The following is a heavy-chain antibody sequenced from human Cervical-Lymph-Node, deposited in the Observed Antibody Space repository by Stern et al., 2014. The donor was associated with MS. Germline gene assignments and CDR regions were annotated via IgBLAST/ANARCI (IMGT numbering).Heavy chain of an antibody. CDR2: ISYDGTKE. Sequence: VQLVESGGGVVQPGTPLRLSCIASGFSFTSYGMHWVRQAPGKGLEWVAVISYDGTKEHYGDSVKGRVTISRDNSEITLYLQMHSLRVEDTAVYYCAKDWATGNFDYWGQGTLVIVSS. CDR1: GFSFTSYG. CDR3: AKDWATGNFDY. D-gene: IGHD5-12*01. V-gene: IGHV3-30*18. J-gene: IGHJ4*02.